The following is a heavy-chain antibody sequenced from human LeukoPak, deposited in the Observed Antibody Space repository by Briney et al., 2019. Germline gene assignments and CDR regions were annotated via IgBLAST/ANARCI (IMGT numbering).Heavy chain of an antibody. CDR3: ARDPVRYCSSTSCYFDY. J-gene: IGHJ4*02. D-gene: IGHD2-2*01. CDR1: GFTXXXYS. CDR2: ISSSSSYI. V-gene: IGHV3-21*01. Sequence: GFTXXXYSMXWVRQAPGKGLEWVSSISSSSSYIYYADSVKGRFTISRDNAKNSLYLQMNSLRAEDTAVYYCARDPVRYCSSTSCYFDYWGQGTLVTVSS.